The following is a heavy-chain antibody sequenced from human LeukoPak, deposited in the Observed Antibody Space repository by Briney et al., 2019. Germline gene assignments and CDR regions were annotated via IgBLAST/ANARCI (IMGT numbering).Heavy chain of an antibody. CDR2: IRSKAYGGTT. CDR3: TRTRAVAGTPYYFDY. CDR1: GFTFGDYA. J-gene: IGHJ4*02. V-gene: IGHV3-49*03. Sequence: GGSLRLSCTASGFTFGDYAMSWFRQAPGKGLEWVGFIRSKAYGGTTEYAASVKGRFTISRDDSKSIAYLQMNSLKTEDTAVYYYTRTRAVAGTPYYFDYWGQGTLVTVSS. D-gene: IGHD6-19*01.